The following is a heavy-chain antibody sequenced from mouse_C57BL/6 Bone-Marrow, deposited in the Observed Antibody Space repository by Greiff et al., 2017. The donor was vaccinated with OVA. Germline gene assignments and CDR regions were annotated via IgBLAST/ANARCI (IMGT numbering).Heavy chain of an antibody. J-gene: IGHJ4*01. CDR1: GYAFTNYL. D-gene: IGHD1-2*01. CDR2: INPGSGGT. V-gene: IGHV1-54*01. CDR3: ARSGYGLSMDY. Sequence: QVQLQQSGAELVRPGTSVKVSCKASGYAFTNYLLEWVKQRPGQGLEWIGVINPGSGGTNYNEKFKGKATLTAYKSSSTAYMQLSSMTSEDSAVYFCARSGYGLSMDYWGQGTSVTVSS.